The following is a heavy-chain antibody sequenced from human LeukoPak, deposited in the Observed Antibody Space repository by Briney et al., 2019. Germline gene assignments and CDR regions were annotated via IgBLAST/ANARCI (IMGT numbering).Heavy chain of an antibody. Sequence: GSLRLSCATSGFTFSRNWMSWVRQAPGKGLGWVSNIKEDGSKKYYVDSVKGRFTISRDDAKNSLYLQMNSLRAEDTAVYYCARAITTYYYYYMDVWGKGTTVTVSS. CDR3: ARAITTYYYYYMDV. J-gene: IGHJ6*03. CDR1: GFTFSRNW. V-gene: IGHV3-7*01. CDR2: IKEDGSKK. D-gene: IGHD4-11*01.